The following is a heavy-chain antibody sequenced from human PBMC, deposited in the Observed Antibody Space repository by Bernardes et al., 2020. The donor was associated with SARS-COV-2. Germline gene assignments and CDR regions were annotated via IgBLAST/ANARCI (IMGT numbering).Heavy chain of an antibody. V-gene: IGHV3-11*01. J-gene: IGHJ3*01. Sequence: GGSLRLSCVGSGFTFTDYYISWIRQAPGKGLEWVSQISLSGSSMYYADSVKGRFTVSRDNAKKSVYLQMKGLGIEDTAVYYCATYNLVSGVVFDLWGQGTPVIVS. CDR1: GFTFTDYY. D-gene: IGHD6-19*01. CDR2: ISLSGSSM. CDR3: ATYNLVSGVVFDL.